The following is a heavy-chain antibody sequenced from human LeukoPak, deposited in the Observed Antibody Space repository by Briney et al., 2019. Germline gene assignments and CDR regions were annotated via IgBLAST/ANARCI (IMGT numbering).Heavy chain of an antibody. J-gene: IGHJ4*02. V-gene: IGHV4-34*01. CDR2: INHSGST. CDR1: GGSFSGYY. CDR3: ARARAYGIVLMVYAPYFDH. Sequence: SETLSLTCAVYGGSFSGYYWSWIRQPPGKGLEWIGEINHSGSTNYNPSLKSRVTISVDTSKNQFSLKLSSVTAADTAVYYCARARAYGIVLMVYAPYFDHWGQGTLVTVSS. D-gene: IGHD2-8*01.